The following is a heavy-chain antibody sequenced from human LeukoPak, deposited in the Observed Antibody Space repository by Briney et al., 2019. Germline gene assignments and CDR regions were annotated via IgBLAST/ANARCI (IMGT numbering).Heavy chain of an antibody. V-gene: IGHV4-38-2*02. D-gene: IGHD6-19*01. CDR1: GFSISSGYY. CDR2: IYHSGRA. CDR3: AREGTSGWYNY. J-gene: IGHJ4*02. Sequence: PSETLSLTCAVSGFSISSGYYWGWIQQPPGKGLEWIGIIYHSGRAYYSQSLKSRVTISVDTSKNQFSLHLSSMTAADTAVYYCAREGTSGWYNYWGQGTLVTVSS.